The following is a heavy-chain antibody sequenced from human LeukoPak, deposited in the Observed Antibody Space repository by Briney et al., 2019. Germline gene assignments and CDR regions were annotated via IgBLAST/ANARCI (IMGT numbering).Heavy chain of an antibody. CDR2: IYHSGST. CDR1: GYSISSGYY. Sequence: SETLSLTCAVSGYSISSGYYWGWIRQPPGKGLEWIGSIYHSGSTYYNPSLKSRVTLSVDTSKNQFSLKLSSVTAADTAVYYCARVVPAAISYYYFYMDVWGKGTTVTVSS. CDR3: ARVVPAAISYYYFYMDV. J-gene: IGHJ6*03. D-gene: IGHD2-2*02. V-gene: IGHV4-38-2*01.